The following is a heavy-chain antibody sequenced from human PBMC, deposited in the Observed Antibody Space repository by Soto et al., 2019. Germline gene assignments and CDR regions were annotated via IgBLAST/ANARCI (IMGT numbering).Heavy chain of an antibody. Sequence: PGGSLRLSCAASGFTFSNYAMHWVRQVPGKGLEWVSSISNDGSNTYYADSVKGRFTISRDNSKNTLYLQMNSLRAEDTAVYYCAKDQSYYYYGIDVWRQGTTVTVSS. CDR3: AKDQSYYYYGIDV. V-gene: IGHV3-30-3*01. CDR1: GFTFSNYA. CDR2: ISNDGSNT. J-gene: IGHJ6*02.